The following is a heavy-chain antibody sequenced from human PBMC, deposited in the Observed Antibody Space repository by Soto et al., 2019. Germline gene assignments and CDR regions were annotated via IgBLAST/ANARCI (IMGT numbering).Heavy chain of an antibody. CDR1: GGSISSGGYY. J-gene: IGHJ4*02. D-gene: IGHD3-22*01. CDR3: ARQYYDSSGFYYFDY. V-gene: IGHV4-31*03. Sequence: SETLSLTCTVSGGSISSGGYYWSWIRQHPGKGLEWIGYIYYSGSTYYNPSLKSRVTISVDTSKNQFSLKLSSVAAADTAVYYCARQYYDSSGFYYFDYWGQGTLVTVSS. CDR2: IYYSGST.